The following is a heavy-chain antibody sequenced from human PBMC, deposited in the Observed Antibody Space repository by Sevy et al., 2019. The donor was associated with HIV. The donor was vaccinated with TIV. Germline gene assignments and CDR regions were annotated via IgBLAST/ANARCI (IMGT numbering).Heavy chain of an antibody. Sequence: GGSLRLSCAASGFTFSSYWMHWVRQAPGKGLVWVSRINSDGSSTSYADSVKGRFTISRDNAKNTLYLQMNSLRAEDTAVYYCARDYYDFWSGYLDINYYYYGMDVWGKGTTVTVSS. V-gene: IGHV3-74*01. J-gene: IGHJ6*04. CDR3: ARDYYDFWSGYLDINYYYYGMDV. D-gene: IGHD3-3*01. CDR2: INSDGSST. CDR1: GFTFSSYW.